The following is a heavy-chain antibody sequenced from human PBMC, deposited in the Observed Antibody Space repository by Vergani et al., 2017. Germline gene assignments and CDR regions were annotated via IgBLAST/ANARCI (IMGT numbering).Heavy chain of an antibody. CDR2: ISGRGGIT. D-gene: IGHD3-16*01. Sequence: EVQLLQSGGGLVQPGGSLRLSCSASGFTFSNYAMNWVRQAPGKGLEWVSAISGRGGITYYADSVKGRFTISRDNSKNTLFLQMNSLRAEDTAVYYCAKAPGFGTIXWVYWGQGILVTVSS. CDR3: AKAPGFGTIXWVY. J-gene: IGHJ4*02. CDR1: GFTFSNYA. V-gene: IGHV3-23*01.